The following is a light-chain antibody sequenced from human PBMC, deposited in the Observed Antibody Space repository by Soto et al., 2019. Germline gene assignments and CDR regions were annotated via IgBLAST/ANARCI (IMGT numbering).Light chain of an antibody. J-gene: IGKJ4*01. CDR1: QSVTSN. V-gene: IGKV3-11*01. CDR2: DIS. CDR3: QQRSNWLLT. Sequence: EIVMTQSPATLSVSPGERATLSCRASQSVTSNLAWYQQKPGQAPSLLIYDISARATGIPTRFSGSGSGTDFTLTISSLEPEDFAVYYCQQRSNWLLTFGGGTKVEIK.